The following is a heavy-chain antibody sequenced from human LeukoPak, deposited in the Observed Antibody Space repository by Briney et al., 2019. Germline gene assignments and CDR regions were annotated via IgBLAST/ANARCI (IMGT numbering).Heavy chain of an antibody. J-gene: IGHJ4*02. CDR1: GFTVSSNY. CDR2: IYSGGST. Sequence: GGSLRLSCAASGFTVSSNYMSWVRQAPGKGLEWVSVIYSGGSTYYAVSVKGRFTISRDNSKNTLYLQMNGLRAEDTAVYYCATTTVTNEGDYWGQGTLVTVSS. D-gene: IGHD4-17*01. V-gene: IGHV3-53*01. CDR3: ATTTVTNEGDY.